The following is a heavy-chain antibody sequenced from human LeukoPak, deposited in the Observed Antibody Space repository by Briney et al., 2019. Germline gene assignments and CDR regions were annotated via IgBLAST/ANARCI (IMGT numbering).Heavy chain of an antibody. J-gene: IGHJ5*02. CDR1: GFTFSSYW. CDR2: INSDGSST. D-gene: IGHD4-17*01. CDR3: ARLGDYDRWSLNWFDP. V-gene: IGHV3-74*01. Sequence: RSGGSLRLSCAASGFTFSSYWMHWVRQAPGKGLVWDSRINSDGSSTSYADSVKGRFTISRDNAKNTLYLQMNSLRAEDTAVYYCARLGDYDRWSLNWFDPWGQGTLVTVSS.